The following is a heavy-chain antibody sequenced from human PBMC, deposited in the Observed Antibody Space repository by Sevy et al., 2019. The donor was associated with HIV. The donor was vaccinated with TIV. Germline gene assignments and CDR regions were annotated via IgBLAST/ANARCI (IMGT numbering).Heavy chain of an antibody. CDR1: GGSISSYY. CDR2: IYYSGST. Sequence: TLSLTCTVSGGSISSYYWSWIRQPPGKGLEWIGYIYYSGSTNYNPSLKSRVTISVDTSKNQFSLKLSSVTAADTAVYYCARGGVAVAGPFDYWGQGTLVTVSS. D-gene: IGHD6-19*01. V-gene: IGHV4-59*01. CDR3: ARGGVAVAGPFDY. J-gene: IGHJ4*02.